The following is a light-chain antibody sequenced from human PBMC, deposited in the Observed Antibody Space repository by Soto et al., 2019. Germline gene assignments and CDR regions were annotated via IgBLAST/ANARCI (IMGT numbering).Light chain of an antibody. J-gene: IGKJ2*01. CDR2: GAS. Sequence: EIVLTQSPGTLSLSPGERATLSCRASQSVSSSYLAWYQQKPGQAPRLLIYGASSRATGIPDRFSGSGSVTDFTLTISRLEPEDCAVYYCQQYCSSPLYTFGQGTKLEIK. CDR3: QQYCSSPLYT. V-gene: IGKV3-20*01. CDR1: QSVSSSY.